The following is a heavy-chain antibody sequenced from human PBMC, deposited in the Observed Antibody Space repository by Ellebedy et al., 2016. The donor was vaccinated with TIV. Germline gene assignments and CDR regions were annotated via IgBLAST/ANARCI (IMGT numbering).Heavy chain of an antibody. D-gene: IGHD1-26*01. Sequence: PGGSLRLSCAASGFTFSSYSMNWVRQAPGRGLEWVSSIRSSGSSGTYIYYADSVKGRLHISRHTAKNSLYLQMNSLRVEDTAVYYCARDSGSYYDFDYWGQGTLVTVSS. V-gene: IGHV3-21*01. CDR1: GFTFSSYS. CDR3: ARDSGSYYDFDY. CDR2: IRSSGSSGTYI. J-gene: IGHJ4*02.